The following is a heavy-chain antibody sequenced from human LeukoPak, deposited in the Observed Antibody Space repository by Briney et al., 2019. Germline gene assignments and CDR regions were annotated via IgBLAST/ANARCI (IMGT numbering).Heavy chain of an antibody. CDR1: GYTFTTYY. Sequence: ASVKVSCKASGYTFTTYYMHWVRQAPGQGLEWMGIINPTVGSTTYAQKFQGRVTMTSDTSTITVFMELSSLRSEDTAVYYCARDGEYSGGYLDYWGQGTLVTDSS. J-gene: IGHJ4*02. CDR2: INPTVGST. V-gene: IGHV1-46*03. D-gene: IGHD1-26*01. CDR3: ARDGEYSGGYLDY.